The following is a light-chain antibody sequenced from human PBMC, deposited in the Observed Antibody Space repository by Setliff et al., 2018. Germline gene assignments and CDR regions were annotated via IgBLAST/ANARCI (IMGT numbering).Light chain of an antibody. Sequence: NFMLTQPHSVSESPGKTVTISCTRSSGSIASNYVQWYQQCPGSSPTSVIYEDDQRPSGVPDRFSGSIDSSSNSASLTISGLKTEDEADYYCQSYDNSNPYVFGTGTKVTVL. V-gene: IGLV6-57*01. J-gene: IGLJ1*01. CDR3: QSYDNSNPYV. CDR2: EDD. CDR1: SGSIASNY.